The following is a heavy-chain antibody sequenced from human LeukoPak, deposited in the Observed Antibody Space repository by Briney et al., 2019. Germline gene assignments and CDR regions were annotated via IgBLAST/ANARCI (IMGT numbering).Heavy chain of an antibody. CDR1: EYTFTGYY. CDR2: INPNSGGT. D-gene: IGHD5-24*01. J-gene: IGHJ4*02. CDR3: ARGWIEMPTVYFDY. Sequence: ASVKVSCKASEYTFTGYYMHWVRQAPGQGLEWMGWINPNSGGTNYAQKFQGRVTMTRDTSISTAYMELSRLRSDDTAVYYCARGWIEMPTVYFDYWGQGTLVSVFS. V-gene: IGHV1-2*02.